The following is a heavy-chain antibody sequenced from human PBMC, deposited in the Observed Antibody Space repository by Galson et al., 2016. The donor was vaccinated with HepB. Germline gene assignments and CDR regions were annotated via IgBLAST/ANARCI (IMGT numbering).Heavy chain of an antibody. Sequence: SLRLSCAASGFTFSSFAMSWVRRVPGKGLEWVSAISGRGDRIRYAESVKGRFIISRDNSKNTLDVEMKNLRVEDTAVYYCAKEGWFGELLYGPFDFWGQGTLFTVSS. V-gene: IGHV3-23*01. CDR3: AKEGWFGELLYGPFDF. D-gene: IGHD3-10*01. J-gene: IGHJ4*02. CDR2: ISGRGDRI. CDR1: GFTFSSFA.